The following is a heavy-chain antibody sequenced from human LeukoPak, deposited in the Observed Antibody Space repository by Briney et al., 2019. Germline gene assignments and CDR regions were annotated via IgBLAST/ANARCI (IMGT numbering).Heavy chain of an antibody. CDR1: GYTFTTYY. D-gene: IGHD1-26*01. Sequence: ASVKVSCKASGYTFTTYYMHWVRQAPGQGLEWMGIINPSGGTTNYAQKFRGRVTMTRDTSTSTVYMELSSLRSEDTAVYYCARGEGRWDGFDIWGQGTMVTVSS. J-gene: IGHJ3*02. CDR3: ARGEGRWDGFDI. V-gene: IGHV1-46*01. CDR2: INPSGGTT.